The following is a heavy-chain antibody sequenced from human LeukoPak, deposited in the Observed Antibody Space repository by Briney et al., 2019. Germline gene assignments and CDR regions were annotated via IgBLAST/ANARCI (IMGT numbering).Heavy chain of an antibody. CDR3: AKSVASDVY. CDR2: ISYDGSNK. Sequence: GGSLRLSCAASGFTFSSYSMNWVRQAPGKGLEWVAVISYDGSNKYYADFVKGRFTISRDNSKNTLSLQMNGLIPEDTAVYYCAKSVASDVYWGQGTLVTVSS. J-gene: IGHJ4*02. D-gene: IGHD5-12*01. V-gene: IGHV3-30*18. CDR1: GFTFSSYS.